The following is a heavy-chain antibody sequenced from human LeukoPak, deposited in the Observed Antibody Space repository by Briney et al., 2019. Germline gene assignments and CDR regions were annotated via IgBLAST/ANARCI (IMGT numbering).Heavy chain of an antibody. CDR1: GFTFSSYA. Sequence: PGGSLRLSCAASGFTFSSYAMHWVRQAPGKGLEWVAVISYDGSNKYYADSVKGRFTISRDNSKNTLYLQMNSLRVEDTAVYYCAREMREDYGSGSYTNWGQGTLVTVSS. CDR2: ISYDGSNK. D-gene: IGHD3-10*01. J-gene: IGHJ4*02. V-gene: IGHV3-30-3*01. CDR3: AREMREDYGSGSYTN.